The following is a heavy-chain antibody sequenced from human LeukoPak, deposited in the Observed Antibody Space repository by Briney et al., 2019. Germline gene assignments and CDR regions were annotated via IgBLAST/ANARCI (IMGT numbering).Heavy chain of an antibody. CDR1: GGSISSYY. Sequence: SETLSLTCTVSGGSISSYYWSWIRQPPGKGLEWIGYIYYSGSTNYNPSLKSRATISVDTSKNQFSLKLSSVTAADTAVYYCARGQHLKNYGMDVWGQGTTVTVSS. V-gene: IGHV4-59*01. D-gene: IGHD6-13*01. CDR3: ARGQHLKNYGMDV. J-gene: IGHJ6*02. CDR2: IYYSGST.